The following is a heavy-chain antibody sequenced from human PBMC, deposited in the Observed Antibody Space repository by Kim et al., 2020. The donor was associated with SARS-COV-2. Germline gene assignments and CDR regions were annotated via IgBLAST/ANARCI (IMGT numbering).Heavy chain of an antibody. D-gene: IGHD3-10*01. CDR3: ARGGAADGTREYYFDF. Sequence: SETLSLTCTVSGGSISSYYWSWIRQPPGRGLEWIGYVYFNGNTNYNPSLKSRVTVSVDTSKNQFSLKLNSVTAAATAVYYCARGGAADGTREYYFDFWG. CDR2: VYFNGNT. J-gene: IGHJ4*01. V-gene: IGHV4-59*01. CDR1: GGSISSYY.